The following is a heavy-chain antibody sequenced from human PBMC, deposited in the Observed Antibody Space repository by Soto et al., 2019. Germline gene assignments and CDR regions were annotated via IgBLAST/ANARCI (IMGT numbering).Heavy chain of an antibody. CDR1: GSSITSGGSY. CDR3: VTNRGDYDGSFFAH. D-gene: IGHD3-16*01. Sequence: QVRLQESGPGPVKPSQTLSLSCTVSGSSITSGGSYWTWIRQQQGKGLEWLGYIYYSGSNKYNPSLESRVTMSHDTSKNLFSLRLNAVTAADTAVYYCVTNRGDYDGSFFAHWGQGTLVTVSS. CDR2: IYYSGSN. J-gene: IGHJ4*02. V-gene: IGHV4-31*04.